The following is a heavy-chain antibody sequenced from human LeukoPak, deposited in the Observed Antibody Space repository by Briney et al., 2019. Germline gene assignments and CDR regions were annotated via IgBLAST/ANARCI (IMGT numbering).Heavy chain of an antibody. CDR1: GGSFSGFY. V-gene: IGHV4-34*01. J-gene: IGHJ4*02. Sequence: SETLSLTCAVYGGSFSGFYWSWIRQPPGKGLEWIGEINHSGSTNYNPSLKSQVTISVDTSKNQFSLKLSSVTAADTAVYYCARGSGWYRYYFDYWGQGTLVTVSS. CDR2: INHSGST. D-gene: IGHD6-19*01. CDR3: ARGSGWYRYYFDY.